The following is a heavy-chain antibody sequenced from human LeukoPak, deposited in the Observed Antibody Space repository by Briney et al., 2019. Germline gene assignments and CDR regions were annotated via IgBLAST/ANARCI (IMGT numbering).Heavy chain of an antibody. D-gene: IGHD2-15*01. CDR3: ARDKIGCSGGSCYPTGMDV. J-gene: IGHJ6*02. V-gene: IGHV1-3*01. CDR2: INAGNGNT. CDR1: GYTFTIYA. Sequence: ASVKVSCKASGYTFTIYAMHWVRQAPGQRLEWMGWINAGNGNTKYSQKFQGRVTITRDTSASTAYMELSSLRSEDTAVYYCARDKIGCSGGSCYPTGMDVWGQRTTVTVSS.